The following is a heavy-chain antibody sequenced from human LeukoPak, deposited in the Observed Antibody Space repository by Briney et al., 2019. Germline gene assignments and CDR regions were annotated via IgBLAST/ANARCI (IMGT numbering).Heavy chain of an antibody. V-gene: IGHV4-39*01. J-gene: IGHJ4*02. Sequence: SETLSLTCTGSGDSISSTSYYWGWIRQPPGKGLEWIGSIYYSGSTYFNPSLKSRVTISVDTSKNQFSLKVSSVTAADTAMYYCASLFYSNYGDYWGQGTLVTVSS. CDR1: GDSISSTSYY. CDR3: ASLFYSNYGDY. D-gene: IGHD4-11*01. CDR2: IYYSGST.